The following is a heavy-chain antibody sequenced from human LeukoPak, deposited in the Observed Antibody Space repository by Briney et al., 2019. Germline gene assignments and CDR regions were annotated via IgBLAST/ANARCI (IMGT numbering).Heavy chain of an antibody. CDR3: ARERDVVTTRWFDP. V-gene: IGHV4-30-2*01. D-gene: IGHD2-21*02. Sequence: PSETLSLTCTVSGGSISSGGYYWSWIRQPPGKGLEWIGYIYHSGSTYYNPSLKSRVTISVDRSKNQFSLKLSSVTAADTAVYYCARERDVVTTRWFDPWGQGTLVTVSS. CDR1: GGSISSGGYY. CDR2: IYHSGST. J-gene: IGHJ5*02.